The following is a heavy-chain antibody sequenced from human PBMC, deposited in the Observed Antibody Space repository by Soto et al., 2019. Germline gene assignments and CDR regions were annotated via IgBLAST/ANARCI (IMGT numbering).Heavy chain of an antibody. CDR2: ISYTGAT. J-gene: IGHJ4*02. CDR3: ARGGPVSVSPAWQLLGYFDY. CDR1: GGSISRGAYF. Sequence: QVHLQESGPGQVRPSQTLSLSCSVSGGSISRGAYFWTWIRQFPGKGLELIAYISYTGATYYNPSLKSRVTILADTSKNQFSLKLNSMTSADTAVYYCARGGPVSVSPAWQLLGYFDYWGQGTLVTVSS. V-gene: IGHV4-31*03. D-gene: IGHD2-15*01.